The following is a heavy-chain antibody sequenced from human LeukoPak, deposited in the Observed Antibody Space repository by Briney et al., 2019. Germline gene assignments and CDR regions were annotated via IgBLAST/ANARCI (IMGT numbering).Heavy chain of an antibody. CDR3: ARGDIVVVLAVDYYGMDV. J-gene: IGHJ6*02. CDR1: GFTFSSYS. V-gene: IGHV3-21*01. D-gene: IGHD2-2*01. Sequence: GGSLRLSCAASGFTFSSYSMNWVRQAPGKGLEWVSSISSSSSYIYYADSVKGRFTISRDNAKNSLYLQMNSLRAEDTAVYYCARGDIVVVLAVDYYGMDVWGQGTTVTVSS. CDR2: ISSSSSYI.